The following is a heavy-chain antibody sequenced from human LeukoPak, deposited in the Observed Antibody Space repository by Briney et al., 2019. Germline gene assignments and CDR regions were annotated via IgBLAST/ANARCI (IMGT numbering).Heavy chain of an antibody. CDR1: GFTFSSYW. CDR2: ISGSGGST. D-gene: IGHD3-22*01. CDR3: AKENGYYYDSSVLLGY. V-gene: IGHV3-23*01. J-gene: IGHJ4*02. Sequence: GGSLRLSCAASGFTFSSYWMSWVRQAPGKGLEWVSAISGSGGSTYYADSVKGRFTISRDNSKNTLYLQMNSLRAEDTAVYYCAKENGYYYDSSVLLGYWGQGTLVTVSS.